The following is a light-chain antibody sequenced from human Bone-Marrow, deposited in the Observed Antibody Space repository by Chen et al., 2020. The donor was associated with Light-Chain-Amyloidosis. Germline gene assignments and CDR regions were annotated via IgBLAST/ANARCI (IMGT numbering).Light chain of an antibody. CDR1: DLPTTY. V-gene: IGLV3-25*03. Sequence: SYELTQPPSVSVSPVQTASSTCSGDDLPTTYADCYQQKPGQAPVLMIHRDTERPSGISERFSGSSSGTTSTLTISEVQAEDEADYHCQSADSSSTYEVLFGGGTKLTVL. CDR3: QSADSSSTYEVL. J-gene: IGLJ2*01. CDR2: RDT.